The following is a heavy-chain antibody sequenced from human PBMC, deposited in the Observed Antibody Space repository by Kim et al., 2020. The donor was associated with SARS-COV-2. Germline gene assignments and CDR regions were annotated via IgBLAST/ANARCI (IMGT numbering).Heavy chain of an antibody. CDR3: ARGLTGGPYFDY. CDR2: IYHSGST. Sequence: SETLSLTFAVSGGSISSGGYSWSWIRQPPGKGLEWIGYIYHSGSTYYNPSLKSRVTISVDRSKNQFSLKLSSVTAADTAVYYCARGLTGGPYFDYWGQGTLVTVSS. J-gene: IGHJ4*02. CDR1: GGSISSGGYS. V-gene: IGHV4-30-2*01. D-gene: IGHD7-27*01.